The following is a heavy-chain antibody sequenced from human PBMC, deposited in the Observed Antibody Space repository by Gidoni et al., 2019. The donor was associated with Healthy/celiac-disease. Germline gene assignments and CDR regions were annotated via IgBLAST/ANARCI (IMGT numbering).Heavy chain of an antibody. CDR3: ATRIAGRYYFDY. D-gene: IGHD6-13*01. Sequence: QLQLQGPAPGLVKPPEPLSLTCPFPVAPFSSSSYSWGWIRQPPGKGLEWIGSIYYSGSTYYNPSLKSRVTISVDTSKNQFSLKLSSVTAADTAVYYCATRIAGRYYFDYWGQGTLVTVSS. CDR2: IYYSGST. V-gene: IGHV4-39*01. J-gene: IGHJ4*02. CDR1: VAPFSSSSYS.